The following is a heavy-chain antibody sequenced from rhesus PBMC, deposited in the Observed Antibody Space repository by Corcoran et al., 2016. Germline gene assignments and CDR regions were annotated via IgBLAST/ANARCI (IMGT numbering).Heavy chain of an antibody. D-gene: IGHD6-31*01. CDR2: IDSSGST. V-gene: IGHV4S11*01. CDR1: GGSISSSS. J-gene: IGHJ2*01. Sequence: QVQLQESGPGLVKPSETPSLTCAVSGGSISSSSWSWIPQAPGKGLEWIGRIDSSGSTYYNPSLKSRVTLSVDTSKNQFSLKLSSVTAADTAVYYCARHRRDSSGWYGFYWYFDLWGPGTPITISS. CDR3: ARHRRDSSGWYGFYWYFDL.